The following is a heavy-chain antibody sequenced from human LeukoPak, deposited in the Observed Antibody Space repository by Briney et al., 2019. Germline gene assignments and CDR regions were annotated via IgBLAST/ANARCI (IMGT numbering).Heavy chain of an antibody. CDR2: IHYSGST. Sequence: SETLSLTCTVSGGSISSYYWSWIRQPPGKGLEWIGYIHYSGSTNYNPSLKSRVTISVDSSKNQFSLKLSSVTAADTAVYYCASPAVVKGWWYFDLWGRGTLVTVSS. CDR3: ASPAVVKGWWYFDL. D-gene: IGHD3-22*01. J-gene: IGHJ2*01. V-gene: IGHV4-59*01. CDR1: GGSISSYY.